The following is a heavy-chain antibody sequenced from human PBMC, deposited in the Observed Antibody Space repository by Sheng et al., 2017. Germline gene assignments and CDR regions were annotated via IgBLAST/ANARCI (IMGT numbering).Heavy chain of an antibody. CDR1: GYSISSGYY. J-gene: IGHJ4*02. D-gene: IGHD6-13*01. V-gene: IGHV4-38-2*01. Sequence: QVQLQESGPGLVKPSETLSLTCAVSGYSISSGYYWGWIRQPPGKGLEWIGSIYHSGSTYYNPSLKSRVTISVDTSKNQFSLKLSSVTAADTAVYYCARRSSWYYFDYWGQGTLVTVSS. CDR3: ARRSSWYYFDY. CDR2: IYHSGST.